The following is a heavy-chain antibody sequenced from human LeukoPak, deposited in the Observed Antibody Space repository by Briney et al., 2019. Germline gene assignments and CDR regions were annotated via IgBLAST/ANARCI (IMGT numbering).Heavy chain of an antibody. CDR3: ARDPHMITFGGVIAPDY. D-gene: IGHD3-16*02. J-gene: IGHJ4*02. V-gene: IGHV1-46*01. CDR1: GHTFTSYY. CDR2: INPSGGST. Sequence: GPSVKVSCKASGHTFTSYYMHWVRQAPGQGLEWMGIINPSGGSTSYAQKSQGRVTMTRDTSTSTVYMELSSLRSEDTAVYYCARDPHMITFGGVIAPDYWGQGTLVTVSS.